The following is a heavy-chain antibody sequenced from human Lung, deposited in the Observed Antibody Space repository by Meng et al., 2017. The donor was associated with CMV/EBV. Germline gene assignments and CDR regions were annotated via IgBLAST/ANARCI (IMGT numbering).Heavy chain of an antibody. CDR1: GFTFSSYA. CDR2: ISSSSTFK. Sequence: GGSLRLSXAASGFTFSSYAMNWVRQAPGKGLEWVSSISSSSTFKHYADSMKGRFTISRDNTKNSLYLQMSGLRAEDTALYYCARDLLGTRDYFDSWGQGTLVTVSS. J-gene: IGHJ4*02. D-gene: IGHD7-27*01. V-gene: IGHV3-21*01. CDR3: ARDLLGTRDYFDS.